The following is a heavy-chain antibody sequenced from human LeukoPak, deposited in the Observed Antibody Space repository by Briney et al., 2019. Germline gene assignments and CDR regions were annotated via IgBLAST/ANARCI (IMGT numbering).Heavy chain of an antibody. V-gene: IGHV4-59*01. Sequence: SETLSLTCTVSGGSISSYYWSWIRQPPGKGLEWIGYIYYSGSTNYNPSLKSRVTISVDTSKNQFSLKLSSVTAADTAVYYCASHPGRDSNSNRNWYFDLWGRGTLVTVSS. CDR1: GGSISSYY. CDR3: ASHPGRDSNSNRNWYFDL. J-gene: IGHJ2*01. CDR2: IYYSGST. D-gene: IGHD4-11*01.